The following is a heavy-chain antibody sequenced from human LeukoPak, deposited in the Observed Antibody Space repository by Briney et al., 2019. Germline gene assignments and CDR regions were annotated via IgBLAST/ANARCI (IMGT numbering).Heavy chain of an antibody. D-gene: IGHD3-3*01. V-gene: IGHV1-24*01. CDR2: FDPEDGET. J-gene: IGHJ5*02. CDR1: GYTLTELS. Sequence: GASVKVSCKVSGYTLTELSMHWVRQAPGKGLEWMGGFDPEDGETIYAQKFQGRVTMTEDTSTDTAYMELSSLRSEDTAVYYCATAGSFLEWLKWNWFDPWGQGTLVTVSS. CDR3: ATAGSFLEWLKWNWFDP.